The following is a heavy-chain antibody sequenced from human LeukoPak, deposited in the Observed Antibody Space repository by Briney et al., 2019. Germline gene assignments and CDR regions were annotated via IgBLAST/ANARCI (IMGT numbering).Heavy chain of an antibody. V-gene: IGHV1-46*01. CDR2: INPIGGST. D-gene: IGHD4-17*01. J-gene: IGHJ5*02. CDR1: GYTFTNYY. CDR3: ASDPTVTSGNWFDP. Sequence: ASPKVSSKASGYTFTNYYMHWVPQAPGQGLGWMGLINPIGGSTSYAQKFQGRVTMTRETSTSTVYMELSSLRSEDPAVYYCASDPTVTSGNWFDPWGQGTLVTVSS.